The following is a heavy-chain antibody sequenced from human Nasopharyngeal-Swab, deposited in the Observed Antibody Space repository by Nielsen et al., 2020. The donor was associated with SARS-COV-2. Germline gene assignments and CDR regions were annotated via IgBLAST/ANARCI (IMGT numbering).Heavy chain of an antibody. CDR2: VSGSGGTT. V-gene: IGHV3-23*01. CDR3: AKDRYCSGGACYFSGFDY. CDR1: GFTFSSYA. D-gene: IGHD2-15*01. Sequence: GESLKISCAASGFTFSSYAMSWVRQAPGKGLEWVSGVSGSGGTTKYADSVKGRFTISRDNSKNKLYLQMHGLRVEDTAVYYCAKDRYCSGGACYFSGFDYWGLGTLVTVSS. J-gene: IGHJ4*02.